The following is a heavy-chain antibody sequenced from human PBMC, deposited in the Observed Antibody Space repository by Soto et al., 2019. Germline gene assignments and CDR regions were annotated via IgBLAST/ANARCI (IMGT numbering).Heavy chain of an antibody. J-gene: IGHJ5*02. D-gene: IGHD3-9*01. V-gene: IGHV1-58*01. CDR1: GFTFTSSA. CDR3: AADSPNDILTGYHNWFDP. Sequence: ASVKVSCKASGFTFTSSAVQWVRQARGQRLEWIGWIVVGSGNTNYAQKFQERVTITRDMSTSTAYMELSSLRSEDTAVYYCAADSPNDILTGYHNWFDPWGQGTLVTVSS. CDR2: IVVGSGNT.